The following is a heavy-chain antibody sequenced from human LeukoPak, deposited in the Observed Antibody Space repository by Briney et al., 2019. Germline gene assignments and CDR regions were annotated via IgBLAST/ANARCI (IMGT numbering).Heavy chain of an antibody. CDR2: IFNSGST. D-gene: IGHD6-19*01. Sequence: PSQTLSLTCTVSGGSISSGSYYWSWIRQPAGTGLEWIGRIFNSGSTNYNPSLKSRVTISVDTSKNQFSLKLSSVTAADTAVYYCARRRRYSSGWYESWGQGTLVTVSS. J-gene: IGHJ5*01. V-gene: IGHV4-61*02. CDR3: ARRRRYSSGWYES. CDR1: GGSISSGSYY.